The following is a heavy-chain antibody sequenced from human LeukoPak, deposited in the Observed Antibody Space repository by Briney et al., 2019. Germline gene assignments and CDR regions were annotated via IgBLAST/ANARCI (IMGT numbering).Heavy chain of an antibody. V-gene: IGHV3-7*01. CDR2: IKQGGSEK. CDR3: ASGRSYSGSFHFDY. Sequence: GGSLRLSCAASGFTFSSYWMSWVRQAPGKGLEWVANIKQGGSEKYYVNSVKGRFTISRDNAKNSLYLQMNSLRAEDTAVYYCASGRSYSGSFHFDYWGQGTLVTVSS. D-gene: IGHD1-26*01. CDR1: GFTFSSYW. J-gene: IGHJ4*02.